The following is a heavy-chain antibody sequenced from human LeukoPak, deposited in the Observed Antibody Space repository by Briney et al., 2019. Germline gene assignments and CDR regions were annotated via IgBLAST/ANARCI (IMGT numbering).Heavy chain of an antibody. CDR2: IYYSGST. CDR1: GGSINAYY. D-gene: IGHD2-21*02. CDR3: ARGGVTWTFDY. J-gene: IGHJ4*02. Sequence: SETLSLTCSVSGGSINAYYWTWIRQPPGGGLEWIGYIYYSGSTNYNPSLKSRVTISVDTSKNQFSLKLSSVTVADTALYYCARGGVTWTFDYWGRGTLVTVSS. V-gene: IGHV4-59*12.